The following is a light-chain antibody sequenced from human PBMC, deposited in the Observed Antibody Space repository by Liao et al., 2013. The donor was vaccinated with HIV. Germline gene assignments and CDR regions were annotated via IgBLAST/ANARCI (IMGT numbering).Light chain of an antibody. V-gene: IGLV3-1*01. J-gene: IGLJ3*02. CDR2: QDT. CDR3: QVWDSSSDHRRV. CDR1: KLGDKY. Sequence: SYELTQPPSVSVSPGQTASITCSGDKLGDKYACWYQQKPGQSPLLVIYQDTKRPSGIPERFSGSNSGNTATLTISRVEAGDEADYYCQVWDSSSDHRRVFGGGTKLTVL.